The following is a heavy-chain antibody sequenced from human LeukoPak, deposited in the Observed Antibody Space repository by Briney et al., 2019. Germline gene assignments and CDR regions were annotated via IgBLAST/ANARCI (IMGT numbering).Heavy chain of an antibody. CDR3: AKGRGSYSAWAFDI. J-gene: IGHJ3*02. V-gene: IGHV3-30*02. CDR2: IRYDGSNK. CDR1: GFTVSSYG. Sequence: GGSLRLSCAASGFTVSSYGMHWVRQAPGKGLEWVAFIRYDGSNKYYADSVKGRFTISRDNSKNTLYLQMNSLRAEDTAVYYCAKGRGSYSAWAFDIWGQGTMVTVSS. D-gene: IGHD1-26*01.